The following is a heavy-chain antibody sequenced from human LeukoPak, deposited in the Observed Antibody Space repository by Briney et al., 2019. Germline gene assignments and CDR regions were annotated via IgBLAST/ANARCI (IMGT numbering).Heavy chain of an antibody. D-gene: IGHD3-10*01. CDR3: ARDGSNYYYGMDA. Sequence: PGGSLRVSCAASGFTFSSYEMNWVRQAPGKGLERVSYISSSGSTIYYADSVKGRFTISRDNAKNSLYLQMNSLRAEDTAVYYCARDGSNYYYGMDAWGKGTTVTVSS. V-gene: IGHV3-48*03. J-gene: IGHJ6*04. CDR2: ISSSGSTI. CDR1: GFTFSSYE.